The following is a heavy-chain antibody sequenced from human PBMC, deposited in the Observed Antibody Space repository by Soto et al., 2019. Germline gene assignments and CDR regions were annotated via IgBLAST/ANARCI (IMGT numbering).Heavy chain of an antibody. CDR2: IYYSGST. V-gene: IGHV4-59*01. Sequence: SETLSLTCTVSGGSISSYYWSWIRQPPGKGLEWIGYIYYSGSTNYNPSLKSRVTISVDTSKNQFSLKLSSVTAADTAVYYCARVDGSGSDAFDIWGQGTMVTVSS. CDR1: GGSISSYY. CDR3: ARVDGSGSDAFDI. D-gene: IGHD3-10*01. J-gene: IGHJ3*02.